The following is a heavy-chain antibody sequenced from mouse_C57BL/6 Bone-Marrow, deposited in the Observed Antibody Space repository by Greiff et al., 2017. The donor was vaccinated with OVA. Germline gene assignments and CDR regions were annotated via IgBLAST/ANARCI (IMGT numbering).Heavy chain of an antibody. CDR2: IYPSDSET. CDR1: GYTFTSYW. J-gene: IGHJ4*01. CDR3: ARRPTGTENAMDY. Sequence: QVQLQQPGAELVRPGSSVKLSCKASGYTFTSYWMDWVKQRPGQGLEWIGNIYPSDSETHYNQKFKDKATLTVDKSSSTAYMQLSSLTSEDSAVYDCARRPTGTENAMDYWGQGTSVTVSS. V-gene: IGHV1-61*01. D-gene: IGHD4-1*01.